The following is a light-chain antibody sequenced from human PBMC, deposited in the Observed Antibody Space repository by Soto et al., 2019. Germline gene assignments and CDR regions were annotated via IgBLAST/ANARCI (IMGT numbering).Light chain of an antibody. Sequence: QSVLTQPPSASGTPGQRVTISCSGSSSNIGSNTVNWYQQLPGPAPKLLIYSDNQRPSGVPDRFSVSKSGTSVSLAISGLQSDDEADDYCAAWDDSLNGLVFGGGTKVTVL. CDR1: SSNIGSNT. CDR2: SDN. J-gene: IGLJ2*01. CDR3: AAWDDSLNGLV. V-gene: IGLV1-44*01.